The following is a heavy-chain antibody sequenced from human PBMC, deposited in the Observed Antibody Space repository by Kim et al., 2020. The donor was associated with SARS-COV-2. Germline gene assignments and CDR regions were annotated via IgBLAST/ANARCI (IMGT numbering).Heavy chain of an antibody. V-gene: IGHV3-23*01. J-gene: IGHJ4*02. CDR3: AKGGKYSNSLGFDF. D-gene: IGHD6-13*01. Sequence: ADSVKGRFTISRDNSKNTLDLQMNSLRAEDTAVYYCAKGGKYSNSLGFDFWGQGALVTVSS.